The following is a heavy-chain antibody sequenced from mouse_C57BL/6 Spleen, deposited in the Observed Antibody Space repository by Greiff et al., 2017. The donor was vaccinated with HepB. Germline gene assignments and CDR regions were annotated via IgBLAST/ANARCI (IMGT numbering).Heavy chain of an antibody. CDR2: IYPGSGNT. J-gene: IGHJ4*01. CDR3: ARETYSYAMDY. CDR1: GYSFTSYY. V-gene: IGHV1-66*01. Sequence: VKLVESGPELVKPGASVKISCKASGYSFTSYYIHWVKQRPGQGLEWIGWIYPGSGNTKYNEKFKGKATLTADTSSSTAYMQLSSLTSEDSAVYYCARETYSYAMDYWGQGTSVTVSS. D-gene: IGHD2-10*01.